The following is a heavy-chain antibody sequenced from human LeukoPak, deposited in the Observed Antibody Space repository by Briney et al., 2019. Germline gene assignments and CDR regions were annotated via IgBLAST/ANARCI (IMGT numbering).Heavy chain of an antibody. J-gene: IGHJ4*02. CDR2: IKQDGSVK. Sequence: GGSLRLSCAASGFTFSNYWMNRVRQAPGKGLEWVANIKQDGSVKHYVDSVKGRFTISRDNAKNSLYLQMNSLRAEDTAVYYCVRALGTGSYWGQGTLVTVSS. D-gene: IGHD1-1*01. CDR3: VRALGTGSY. V-gene: IGHV3-7*03. CDR1: GFTFSNYW.